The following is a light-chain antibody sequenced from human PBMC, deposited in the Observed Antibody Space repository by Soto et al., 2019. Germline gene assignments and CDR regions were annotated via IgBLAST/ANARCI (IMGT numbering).Light chain of an antibody. CDR2: WAS. J-gene: IGKJ1*01. CDR1: QSVLYSPNNKNY. V-gene: IGKV4-1*01. Sequence: DIVMTQSPDSLAVSLGERATINCKSSQSVLYSPNNKNYLAWYQQKPGQPPKLLVYWASTRESGVPDRFSGSGSGTDFTLTINSLQAEDVAVYYCQQYHSAPQTFGQGTKVEIK. CDR3: QQYHSAPQT.